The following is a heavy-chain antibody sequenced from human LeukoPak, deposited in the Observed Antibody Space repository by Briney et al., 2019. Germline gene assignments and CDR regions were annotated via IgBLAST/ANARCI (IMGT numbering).Heavy chain of an antibody. D-gene: IGHD3-10*01. CDR1: GFTFSIYA. J-gene: IGHJ4*02. CDR2: ISGSGGTI. Sequence: GGSLRLSCAASGFTFSIYAMTWVRQAPGKGLECVSAISGSGGTIYYADSVKGRFTISRVNSKNTLYLQLNSLRAADAAVYYCAKFEVQGVIPHFIDHWGQGTLVTASS. V-gene: IGHV3-23*01. CDR3: AKFEVQGVIPHFIDH.